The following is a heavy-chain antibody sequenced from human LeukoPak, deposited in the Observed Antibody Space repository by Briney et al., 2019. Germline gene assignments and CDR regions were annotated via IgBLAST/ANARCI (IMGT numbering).Heavy chain of an antibody. J-gene: IGHJ5*01. CDR1: GGSFSSYH. CDR3: ARVQPHYTTGWSGGWFDS. Sequence: SETLSLTCTVSGGSFSSYHWSWIRQPAGKGLEWIGRIYTGGSTNYNPSLKSRVTMSVDTSQNQFSLKLNSVTAADTAVYYCARVQPHYTTGWSGGWFDSWGQGTLVTVSS. D-gene: IGHD3-3*01. CDR2: IYTGGST. V-gene: IGHV4-4*07.